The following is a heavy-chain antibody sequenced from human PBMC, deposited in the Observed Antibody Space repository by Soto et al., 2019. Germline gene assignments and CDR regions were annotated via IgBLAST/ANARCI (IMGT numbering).Heavy chain of an antibody. J-gene: IGHJ4*02. CDR3: ARPRDPHVLRFFEWQPHFDY. CDR1: GGTFSSYA. D-gene: IGHD3-3*01. Sequence: QVQLVQSGAEVKKPGSSVKVSCKASGGTFSSYAISWVRQAPGQGLEWMGGIIPIFGTANYAQKFQGRVTITADEATSTAYMELSSLRSEDTAVYYCARPRDPHVLRFFEWQPHFDYWGQGTLVTVSS. CDR2: IIPIFGTA. V-gene: IGHV1-69*01.